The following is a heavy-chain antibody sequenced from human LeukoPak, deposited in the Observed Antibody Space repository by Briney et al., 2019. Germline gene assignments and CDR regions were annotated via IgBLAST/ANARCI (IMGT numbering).Heavy chain of an antibody. J-gene: IGHJ4*02. CDR1: GYSISSGYY. D-gene: IGHD6-13*01. Sequence: SETLSLTCTVSGYSISSGYYWGWIRQPPGKGLEWIGGISHSGSTYYNPSLKSRVTTSVDTSKNQFSLKLSSVTAADTAVYYCARSSSYLRFDYWGQGTLVTVSS. CDR2: ISHSGST. CDR3: ARSSSYLRFDY. V-gene: IGHV4-38-2*02.